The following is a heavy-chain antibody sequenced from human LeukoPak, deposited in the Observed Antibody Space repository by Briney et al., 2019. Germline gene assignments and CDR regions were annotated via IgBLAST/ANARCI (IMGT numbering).Heavy chain of an antibody. V-gene: IGHV4-4*07. CDR1: GGSISSYY. J-gene: IGHJ4*02. Sequence: SETLSLTCTVSGGSISSYYWSWIRQPAGKGLEWIGRIYTSGSTNYNPSLKSRVTMSVDTSKNQFSLKLSTVTAADTAVYYCARIGGSYYEYYLDYWGQGTLVTVSS. CDR3: ARIGGSYYEYYLDY. D-gene: IGHD1-26*01. CDR2: IYTSGST.